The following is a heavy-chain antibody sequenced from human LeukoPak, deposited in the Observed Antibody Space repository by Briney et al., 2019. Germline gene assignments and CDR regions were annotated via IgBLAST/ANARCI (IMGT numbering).Heavy chain of an antibody. CDR2: IKEDGGEI. D-gene: IGHD1-26*01. CDR3: ARSGYSHSWDY. J-gene: IGHJ4*02. Sequence: GGSLRLSCVASGFPFSSYWMTWVRQAPGKGLEWVANIKEDGGEIHFVDSMKGRFTISRDNAKNSLYLQMNSLRGGDTAVYYCARSGYSHSWDYWGQGTLVIVSS. V-gene: IGHV3-7*03. CDR1: GFPFSSYW.